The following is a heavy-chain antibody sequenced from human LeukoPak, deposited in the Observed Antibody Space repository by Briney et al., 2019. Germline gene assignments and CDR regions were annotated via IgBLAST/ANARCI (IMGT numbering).Heavy chain of an antibody. Sequence: KPGGSLRLSCAASGFTFSSYSMNWVRQAPGKGLEWVSSISSSSSYIYYADSVKGRFTISREDAKNSLYLQMNSLRAEDTAVYYCARSATMKSTEYFQHWGQGTLVTVSS. V-gene: IGHV3-21*01. CDR1: GFTFSSYS. CDR2: ISSSSSYI. J-gene: IGHJ1*01. CDR3: ARSATMKSTEYFQH. D-gene: IGHD1-26*01.